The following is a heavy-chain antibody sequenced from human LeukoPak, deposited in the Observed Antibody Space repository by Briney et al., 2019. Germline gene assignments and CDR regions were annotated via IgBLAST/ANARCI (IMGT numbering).Heavy chain of an antibody. CDR3: ARDIAYSGSYYWGRGFDP. CDR1: GGSISSYY. D-gene: IGHD1-26*01. Sequence: PSETLSLTCTVSGGSISSYYWSWIRQPPGKGLEWIGYIYYSGSTNYNPSLKSRVTISVDTSKNQFSLKLSSVTAADTAVYYCARDIAYSGSYYWGRGFDPWGQGTLVTVSS. J-gene: IGHJ5*02. CDR2: IYYSGST. V-gene: IGHV4-59*01.